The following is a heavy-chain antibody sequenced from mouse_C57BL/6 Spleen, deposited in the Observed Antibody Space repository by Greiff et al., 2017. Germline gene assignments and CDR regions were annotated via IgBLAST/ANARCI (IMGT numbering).Heavy chain of an antibody. V-gene: IGHV1-81*01. CDR1: GYTFTSYG. CDR2: IYPRSGNT. Sequence: QVQLQQSGAELARPGASVKLSCKASGYTFTSYGISWVKQRTGQGLEWIGEIYPRSGNTYYNEKFKGKATLTADKSSSTAYMELRSLTSEDSAVYFCARGDDYDGTHAMDYWGQGTSVTVSS. D-gene: IGHD2-4*01. J-gene: IGHJ4*01. CDR3: ARGDDYDGTHAMDY.